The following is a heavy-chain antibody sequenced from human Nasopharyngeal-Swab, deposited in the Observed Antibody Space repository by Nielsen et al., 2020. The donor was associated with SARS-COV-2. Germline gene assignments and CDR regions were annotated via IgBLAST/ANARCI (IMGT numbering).Heavy chain of an antibody. J-gene: IGHJ5*02. D-gene: IGHD2-15*01. V-gene: IGHV3-23*01. CDR3: AKDSGAGFCDGGSCFPTNH. CDR1: GFTFTSYA. CDR2: MSGTGDNT. Sequence: GESLKISCAASGFTFTSYAMNWVRQAPGKGLEWVSGMSGTGDNTYYADSVKGRFTTSRDSSKNTLYLQMNSLRAEDTAVYYCAKDSGAGFCDGGSCFPTNHWGQGTLVTVSS.